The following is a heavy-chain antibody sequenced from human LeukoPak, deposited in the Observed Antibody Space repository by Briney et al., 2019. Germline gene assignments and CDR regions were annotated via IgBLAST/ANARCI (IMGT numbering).Heavy chain of an antibody. CDR2: IYSGGST. J-gene: IGHJ4*02. V-gene: IGHV3-53*01. CDR3: ARDGVGAGFFDY. D-gene: IGHD1-26*01. CDR1: GFTVSSNY. Sequence: GGSLRLSCAASGFTVSSNYMSWVRQAPGKGLEWVSVIYSGGSTYYADSVKGRFTISRDNSKNTLYLQMNSLRAEDTAVYYRARDGVGAGFFDYWGQGTLVTVSS.